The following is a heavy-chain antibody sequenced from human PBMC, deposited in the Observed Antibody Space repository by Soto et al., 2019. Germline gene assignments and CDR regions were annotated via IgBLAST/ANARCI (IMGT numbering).Heavy chain of an antibody. V-gene: IGHV1-69*13. J-gene: IGHJ4*02. CDR3: ARARPTDYGDYGHVDY. CDR1: GGTFSSYA. CDR2: IIPIFGTA. D-gene: IGHD4-17*01. Sequence: GASVKVSCKASGGTFSSYAISWVRQAPGQGLEWMGGIIPIFGTANYAQKFQGRVTITADESTSTAYMELSSLRSEDTAVYYCARARPTDYGDYGHVDYWGQGTLVTVSS.